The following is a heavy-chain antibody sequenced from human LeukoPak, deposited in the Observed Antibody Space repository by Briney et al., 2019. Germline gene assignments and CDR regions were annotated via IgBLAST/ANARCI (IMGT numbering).Heavy chain of an antibody. D-gene: IGHD3-22*01. CDR1: GFTFSSYA. Sequence: GGSLRLSCAASGFTFSSYAMSWVRQAPGKGLEWVSSITSSSSFTYYADSLKGRFTISRDNAKHSLYLQMNSLRVEDTAVYYCARSVGSYYGDLWGQGTLVTVSS. J-gene: IGHJ5*02. CDR3: ARSVGSYYGDL. V-gene: IGHV3-21*01. CDR2: ITSSSSFT.